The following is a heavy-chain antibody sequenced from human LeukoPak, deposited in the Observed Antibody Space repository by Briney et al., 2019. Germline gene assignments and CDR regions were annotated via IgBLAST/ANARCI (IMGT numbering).Heavy chain of an antibody. Sequence: GGSLRLSCAASGFTFSSYAMSWVRQAPGKGLEWVSAISGSGGSAYYADSVKGRFTISRDNSKNTLYLQMNSLRAEDTAVYYCAKDTDADYYDSSGSSWGQGTLVTVSS. CDR1: GFTFSSYA. CDR2: ISGSGGSA. V-gene: IGHV3-23*01. D-gene: IGHD3-22*01. J-gene: IGHJ4*02. CDR3: AKDTDADYYDSSGSS.